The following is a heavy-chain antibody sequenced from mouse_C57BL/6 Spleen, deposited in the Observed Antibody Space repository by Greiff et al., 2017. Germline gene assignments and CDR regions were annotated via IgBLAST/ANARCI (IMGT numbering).Heavy chain of an antibody. J-gene: IGHJ3*01. Sequence: QVQLQQPGAELVKPGASVKLSCKASGYTFTSYWMQWVKQRPGQGLEWIGEIDPSDSYTNYNQKFKGKATLTVDTSSSTAYMQLSSLTSEDSAVYYCARSRYDYDEGGFAYWGQGTLVTVSA. CDR2: IDPSDSYT. V-gene: IGHV1-50*01. CDR3: ARSRYDYDEGGFAY. CDR1: GYTFTSYW. D-gene: IGHD2-4*01.